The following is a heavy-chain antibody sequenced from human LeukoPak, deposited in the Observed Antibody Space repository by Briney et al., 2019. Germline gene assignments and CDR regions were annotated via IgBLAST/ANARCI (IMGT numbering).Heavy chain of an antibody. J-gene: IGHJ4*02. D-gene: IGHD3-22*01. V-gene: IGHV1-69*13. CDR2: IIPIFGTA. CDR1: GYIFTTYN. CDR3: ARTRAPYDSSGYYPDDY. Sequence: SVKVSCKPSGYIFTTYNLHWVRQAPGQGLEWMGGIIPIFGTANYAQKFQGRVTITADESTSTAYMELSSLRSEDTAVYYCARTRAPYDSSGYYPDDYWGQGTLVTVSS.